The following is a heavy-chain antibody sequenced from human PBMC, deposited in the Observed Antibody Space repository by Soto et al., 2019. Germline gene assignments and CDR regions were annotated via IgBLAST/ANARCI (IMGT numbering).Heavy chain of an antibody. V-gene: IGHV4-61*08. CDR1: GGSISSGGYS. CDR3: ARAGLPSAISPRWFDP. D-gene: IGHD2-2*02. J-gene: IGHJ5*02. CDR2: IYYSGTT. Sequence: SETLSLTCAVSGGSISSGGYSWSWIRQPPGKGLEWIGYIYYSGTTTYNPSLKSRVTISVDTSNNHFSLKLTSVTAADTALYYCARAGLPSAISPRWFDPWGQGILVTVSS.